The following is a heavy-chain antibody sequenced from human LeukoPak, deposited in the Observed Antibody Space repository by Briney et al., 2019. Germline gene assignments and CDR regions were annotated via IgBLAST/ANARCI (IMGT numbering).Heavy chain of an antibody. J-gene: IGHJ6*03. CDR3: ARDPYYDFWSGYYDSYYYYMDV. CDR1: GFTFSSYE. CDR2: IYYSGST. V-gene: IGHV4-39*07. D-gene: IGHD3-3*01. Sequence: GSLRLSCAASGFTFSSYEMNWVRQPPGKGLEWIGSIYYSGSTYYNPSLKSRVTISVDTSKNQFSLKLSSVTAADTAVYYCARDPYYDFWSGYYDSYYYYMDVWGKGTTVTVS.